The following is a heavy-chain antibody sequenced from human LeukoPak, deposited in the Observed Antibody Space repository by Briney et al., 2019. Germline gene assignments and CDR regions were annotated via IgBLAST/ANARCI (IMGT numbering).Heavy chain of an antibody. J-gene: IGHJ3*02. Sequence: ASVKVSCKASGYTFTSYAMNWVRQAPGQGLEWMGWINTNTGNPTYAQGFTGRFVFSLDTSVSTAYLQISSLKAEDTAVYYCARDRPNYYDSSGYYVDAFDIWGQGTMVTVSS. CDR2: INTNTGNP. V-gene: IGHV7-4-1*02. D-gene: IGHD3-22*01. CDR1: GYTFTSYA. CDR3: ARDRPNYYDSSGYYVDAFDI.